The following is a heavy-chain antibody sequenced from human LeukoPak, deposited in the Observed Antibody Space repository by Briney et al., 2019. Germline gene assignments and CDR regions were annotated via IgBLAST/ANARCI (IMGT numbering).Heavy chain of an antibody. CDR2: IKQDGSEE. J-gene: IGHJ4*02. CDR3: ASHGY. Sequence: QPGGSLILSCAASGFTFSDSYMSWIRQPPGKGLEWVANIKQDGSEEYYVDSVKGRFTVSRDNAKNSLYLQMNSLRAEDTAVYYCASHGYWGQGTLVTVSS. V-gene: IGHV3-7*05. CDR1: GFTFSDSY.